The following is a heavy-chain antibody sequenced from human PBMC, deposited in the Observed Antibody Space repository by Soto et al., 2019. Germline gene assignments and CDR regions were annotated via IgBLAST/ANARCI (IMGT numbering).Heavy chain of an antibody. CDR1: GFVFNTYW. CDR3: TRVSRSDDKDF. J-gene: IGHJ4*02. V-gene: IGHV3-7*05. CDR2: INPDGSQK. Sequence: EVQLVESGGGLVQPGGSLRLSCATPGFVFNTYWMNWVRLAPGRGLEWVANINPDGSQKYYVDSVKGRFTISRDYAKTSVYLQMNSLRLEDTALYYCTRVSRSDDKDFWGQGTLVTVSS. D-gene: IGHD3-10*01.